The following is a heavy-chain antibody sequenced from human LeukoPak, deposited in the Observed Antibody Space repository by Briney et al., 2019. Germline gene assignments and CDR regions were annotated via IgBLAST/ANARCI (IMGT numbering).Heavy chain of an antibody. V-gene: IGHV4-34*01. J-gene: IGHJ4*02. CDR2: INDSGST. CDR1: GGSFSDYY. CDR3: ARGGGPAPGY. Sequence: PSETLSLTCAVYGGSFSDYYWSWISQPPGKGLEWIGEINDSGSTNYNPSLKSRVTMLEDTSKNQFSLKLSSVTAADTAVYYCARGGGPAPGYWGQGTVVTVSS.